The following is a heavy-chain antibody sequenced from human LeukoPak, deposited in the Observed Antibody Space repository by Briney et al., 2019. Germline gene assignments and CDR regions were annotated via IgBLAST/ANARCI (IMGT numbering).Heavy chain of an antibody. D-gene: IGHD5-24*01. V-gene: IGHV1-46*02. J-gene: IGHJ4*02. CDR3: ARDSRDGYNSGDY. CDR2: INPSGGST. Sequence: ASVKVSCKASGYTFNSYYMHWVRQAPGHGLEWMGIINPSGGSTSYAQKFQGRVTMTRDTYTSTVYMELSSLRSEDTAVYYCARDSRDGYNSGDYWGQGTLVTVSS. CDR1: GYTFNSYY.